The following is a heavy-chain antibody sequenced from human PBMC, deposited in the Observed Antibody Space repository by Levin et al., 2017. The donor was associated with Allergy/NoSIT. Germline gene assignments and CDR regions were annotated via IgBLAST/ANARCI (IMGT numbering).Heavy chain of an antibody. J-gene: IGHJ4*02. D-gene: IGHD3-22*01. Sequence: GESLKISCKASGYTCTSYDINWVRQATGQGLEWMGWMNPNSGNTGYAQKFQGRVSMTRNTSINTAYMELSSLRSEDTAVFYCARRTSHDNSGKIIDYWGQGTLVTVSS. V-gene: IGHV1-8*01. CDR2: MNPNSGNT. CDR3: ARRTSHDNSGKIIDY. CDR1: GYTCTSYD.